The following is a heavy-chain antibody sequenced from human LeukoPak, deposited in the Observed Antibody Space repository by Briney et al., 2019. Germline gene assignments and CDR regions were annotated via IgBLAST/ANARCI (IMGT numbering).Heavy chain of an antibody. CDR3: AKETGASYDYPLDY. D-gene: IGHD5-18*01. J-gene: IGHJ4*02. CDR2: ISGSGAYT. CDR1: GFTFSTYA. V-gene: IGHV3-23*01. Sequence: GGSLRLSCAASGFTFSTYALSWVPQAPGKGLEWVSTISGSGAYTFYADFVKGRFTISRDNSKNTLFLQMNSLRDDDTAVYYCAKETGASYDYPLDYWGQGTLVTVSS.